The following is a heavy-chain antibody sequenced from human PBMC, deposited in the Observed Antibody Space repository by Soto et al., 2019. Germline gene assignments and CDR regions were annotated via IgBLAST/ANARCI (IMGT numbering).Heavy chain of an antibody. V-gene: IGHV3-7*05. J-gene: IGHJ4*02. CDR3: ASFYTYGRI. Sequence: EVQLVESGGGLVQRGGSLRLSCAASEFSFSSYGMSWVRQAPGKGLEWVAKIREDGGEEYYVDSVKGRFTISRDNAKNSLYLQMNSLRYEDTAAYYCASFYTYGRIWGQGTLVPVSS. CDR1: EFSFSSYG. D-gene: IGHD5-18*01. CDR2: IREDGGEE.